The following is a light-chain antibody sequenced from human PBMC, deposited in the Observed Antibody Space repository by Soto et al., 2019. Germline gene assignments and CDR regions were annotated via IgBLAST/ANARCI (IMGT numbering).Light chain of an antibody. CDR3: KQGRNGPLT. Sequence: EIVLTQSPATLSLSPGERATLSCRASQSVSSYLAWYQQKPGQAPRLLIYDASNRATGIPARFSGSGSGTDFTLTISSLELKVFEFYYCKQGRNGPLTPGTGTRREIK. V-gene: IGKV3-11*01. J-gene: IGKJ5*01. CDR1: QSVSSY. CDR2: DAS.